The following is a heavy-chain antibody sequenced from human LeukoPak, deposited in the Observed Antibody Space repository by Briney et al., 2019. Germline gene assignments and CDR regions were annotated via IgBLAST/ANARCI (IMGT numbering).Heavy chain of an antibody. J-gene: IGHJ4*02. Sequence: RGSLRLSCAASGFTFSSYAMNWVRQAPGQGLEWVSGISGSGAGTNYADSVKGRFTISRDNSKNTLYLQMNSLRAEDTAVYYCAKAYCSTTLCYWNYWGQGTLVTVSS. CDR3: AKAYCSTTLCYWNY. D-gene: IGHD2-2*01. V-gene: IGHV3-23*01. CDR1: GFTFSSYA. CDR2: ISGSGAGT.